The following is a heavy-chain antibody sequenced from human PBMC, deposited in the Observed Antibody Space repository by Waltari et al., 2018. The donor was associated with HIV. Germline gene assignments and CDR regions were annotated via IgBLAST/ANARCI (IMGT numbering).Heavy chain of an antibody. D-gene: IGHD3-16*01. Sequence: EAHLVESGGGLVQPGGSLRLSCAVSGFTFRTNSMSGVRQAPVKGLEWLANIKPDGSGKNHVDSVKGRFTISRDNAKNSLYLQMDSLRVEDTAVYYCATGWALDVWGQGTTVTVSS. J-gene: IGHJ6*02. V-gene: IGHV3-7*01. CDR3: ATGWALDV. CDR2: IKPDGSGK. CDR1: GFTFRTNS.